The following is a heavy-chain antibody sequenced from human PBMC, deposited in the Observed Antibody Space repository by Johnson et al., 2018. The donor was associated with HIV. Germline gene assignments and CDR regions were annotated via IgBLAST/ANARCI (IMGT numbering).Heavy chain of an antibody. CDR2: IKEDGSQK. V-gene: IGHV3-7*01. CDR3: ARDRRGHLSWSSDAFDI. Sequence: EVQLVESGGGLVQPGGSLRLSCAASGFTFSSYGMHWVRQAPGKGLEWVATIKEDGSQKYYVDSVRGRFTISRDNAKNSLYLQMNSLRAEDTAVYYCARDRRGHLSWSSDAFDIWGQGTMVTVSS. D-gene: IGHD6-13*01. CDR1: GFTFSSYG. J-gene: IGHJ3*02.